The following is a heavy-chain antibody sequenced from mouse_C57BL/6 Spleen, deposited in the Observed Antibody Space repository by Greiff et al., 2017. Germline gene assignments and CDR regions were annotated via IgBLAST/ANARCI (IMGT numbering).Heavy chain of an antibody. J-gene: IGHJ3*01. Sequence: QVQLQQPGAELVKPGASVKLSCKASGYTFTSYWMHWVKQRPGQGLEWIGMIHPNSGSTNYNEKFKSKATLTVDKSSSTAYMQLSSLTSEDSAVYYCARQEGYYSAWFAYWGQGTLVTVSA. CDR1: GYTFTSYW. CDR2: IHPNSGST. V-gene: IGHV1-64*01. D-gene: IGHD2-3*01. CDR3: ARQEGYYSAWFAY.